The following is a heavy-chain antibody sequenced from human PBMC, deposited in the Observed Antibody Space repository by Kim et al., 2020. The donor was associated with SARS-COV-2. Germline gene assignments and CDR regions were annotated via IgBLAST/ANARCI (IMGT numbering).Heavy chain of an antibody. CDR1: GGSISGYY. V-gene: IGHV4-4*07. D-gene: IGHD2-2*01. Sequence: SETLSLTCTASGGSISGYYWSWIRQPAGKGPEWIGHVYTSGSTQYNPSLRSRVTMSVDASKNQFSLKMSSVTAADTAVYYCARGGASSKYFALWGRGTLVTVSS. J-gene: IGHJ2*01. CDR2: VYTSGST. CDR3: ARGGASSKYFAL.